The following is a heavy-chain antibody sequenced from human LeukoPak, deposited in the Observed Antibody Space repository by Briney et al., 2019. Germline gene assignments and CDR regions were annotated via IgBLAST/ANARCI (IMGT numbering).Heavy chain of an antibody. V-gene: IGHV1-8*03. CDR1: GYTFTSYD. Sequence: ASVKVSCKASGYTFTSYDINWVRQATGQGLEWMGWVNPNSGNTGYAQKFQGRVTITRNTSISTAYMELSSLRSEDTAVYYCARIYSHLDAFDIWGQGTMVTVSS. J-gene: IGHJ3*02. CDR2: VNPNSGNT. CDR3: ARIYSHLDAFDI. D-gene: IGHD2-21*01.